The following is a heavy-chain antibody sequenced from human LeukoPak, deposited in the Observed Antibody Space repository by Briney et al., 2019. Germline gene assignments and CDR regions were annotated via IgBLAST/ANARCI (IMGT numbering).Heavy chain of an antibody. J-gene: IGHJ4*02. V-gene: IGHV3-23*01. D-gene: IGHD6-13*01. CDR2: ISGSGGST. CDR1: GFTFSSYG. CDR3: AKFIAAPFYFDY. Sequence: GGSLRLSCAASGFTFSSYGMSWVRQAPGKGLEWVSAISGSGGSTYYADSVKGRFTISRDNAKNSLYLQMNSLRAEDTAVYYCAKFIAAPFYFDYWGQGTLVTVSS.